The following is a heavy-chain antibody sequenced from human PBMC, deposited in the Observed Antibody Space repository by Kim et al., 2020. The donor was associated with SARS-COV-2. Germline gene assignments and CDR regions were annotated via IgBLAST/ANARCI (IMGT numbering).Heavy chain of an antibody. V-gene: IGHV3-23*01. CDR1: GFTFSNYA. CDR2: ISDSGGST. Sequence: GGSLRLSCAASGFTFSNYAMSWVRQAPGMGLEWVSFISDSGGSTYYADSVKGRLTFSRDNSKNTLYLQMTSLRAEDTALYYCAKGHTEPIGGIDYWGQGTLVTVSS. D-gene: IGHD1-26*01. CDR3: AKGHTEPIGGIDY. J-gene: IGHJ4*02.